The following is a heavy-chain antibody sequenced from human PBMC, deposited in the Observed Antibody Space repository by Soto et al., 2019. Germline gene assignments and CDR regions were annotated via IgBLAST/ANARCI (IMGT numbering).Heavy chain of an antibody. CDR2: ISWNSGSI. V-gene: IGHV3-9*01. Sequence: PGGSLRLSCAASGFTFDDYAMHWVRQAPGKGLEWVSGISWNSGSIGYADSVKGRFTISRDNAKNSLYLQMNSLRAEDTALYYCAKDRVSYYYYMDVWGKGTTVTVSS. CDR3: AKDRVSYYYYMDV. CDR1: GFTFDDYA. J-gene: IGHJ6*03.